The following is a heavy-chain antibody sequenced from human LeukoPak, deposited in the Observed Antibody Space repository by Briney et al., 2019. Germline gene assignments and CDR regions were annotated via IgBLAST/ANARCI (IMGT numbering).Heavy chain of an antibody. J-gene: IGHJ6*02. D-gene: IGHD6-13*01. CDR3: ARVGRYQQQLVTHHHYYYGMDV. V-gene: IGHV1-18*01. Sequence: ASVKVSCKASGYTFTSYGISWVRQAPGQGLEWMGWISAYNGNTNYAQKLQGRVTMTTDTSTSTAYMELRSLRSDDTAVYYCARVGRYQQQLVTHHHYYYGMDVWGQGTTVTVSS. CDR1: GYTFTSYG. CDR2: ISAYNGNT.